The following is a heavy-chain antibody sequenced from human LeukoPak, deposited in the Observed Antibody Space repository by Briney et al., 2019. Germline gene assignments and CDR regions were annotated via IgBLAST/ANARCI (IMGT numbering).Heavy chain of an antibody. D-gene: IGHD5-18*01. CDR3: ARSPYTYGSLFYLDY. Sequence: ASVKLFCNTSGYTFPYYYIHWVRHPPTQGLEWMEIINPSGGSTNYAQKFQGRVTLTRDTSTSTVYMELSSLRSEDTAVYYCARSPYTYGSLFYLDYWGQGTLVTVSS. J-gene: IGHJ4*02. CDR2: INPSGGST. V-gene: IGHV1-46*01. CDR1: GYTFPYYY.